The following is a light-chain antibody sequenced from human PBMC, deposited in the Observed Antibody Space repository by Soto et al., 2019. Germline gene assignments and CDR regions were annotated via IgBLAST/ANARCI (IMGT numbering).Light chain of an antibody. CDR3: QQYGSSPLT. CDR1: QSVSRSS. Sequence: EIVLTQSPGTLSLSPGERATLSCGASQSVSRSSLAWYQQKPGQAPRLLIYGASSRATGIPDRFSGSGSGTDFTLTISRLEPEDFAVYYCQQYGSSPLTFGGGTKVEIK. CDR2: GAS. V-gene: IGKV3-20*01. J-gene: IGKJ4*01.